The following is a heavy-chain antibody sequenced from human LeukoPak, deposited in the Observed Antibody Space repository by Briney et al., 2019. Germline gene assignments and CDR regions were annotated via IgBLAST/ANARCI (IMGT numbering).Heavy chain of an antibody. V-gene: IGHV4-39*02. J-gene: IGHJ4*02. CDR2: IYYSGST. Sequence: SETLSLTCTVSGGSISSSSYYWGWIRQPPGKGLEWIGSIYYSGSTYYNPSLKSRVTISVDTSKNQFSLKLSSVTAADTAVYYCARDRDGIFDYWGQGTLVTVSS. CDR3: ARDRDGIFDY. CDR1: GGSISSSSYY. D-gene: IGHD1-14*01.